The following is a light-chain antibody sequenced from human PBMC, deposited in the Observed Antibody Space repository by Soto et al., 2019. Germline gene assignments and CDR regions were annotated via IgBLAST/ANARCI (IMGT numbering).Light chain of an antibody. CDR1: QSISNW. J-gene: IGKJ1*01. CDR3: QQYNSYRA. CDR2: KAS. Sequence: DIQMTQSPSTLSASVGDRVTITCRASQSISNWLAWHQQKPGKAPKLLIYKASNLESGVPSRFSGSGSGTEFTLTISSLQPDDVATYYCQQYNSYRAFGQGTKVEIK. V-gene: IGKV1-5*03.